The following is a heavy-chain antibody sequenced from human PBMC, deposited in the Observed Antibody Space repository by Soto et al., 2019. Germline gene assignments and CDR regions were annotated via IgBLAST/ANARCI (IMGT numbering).Heavy chain of an antibody. CDR3: ESGGDGYSPRRDGFDI. J-gene: IGHJ3*02. D-gene: IGHD2-21*01. CDR1: GYGFTTYW. CDR2: IYPGDSDT. Sequence: ESLKLACNGSGYGFTTYWIGCVRKMPGKGLEWMGIIYPGDSDTRYSPSFQGQVTISADKSISTAYLQWSSLKASDTAMYYCESGGDGYSPRRDGFDIWGQGTMVTV. V-gene: IGHV5-51*01.